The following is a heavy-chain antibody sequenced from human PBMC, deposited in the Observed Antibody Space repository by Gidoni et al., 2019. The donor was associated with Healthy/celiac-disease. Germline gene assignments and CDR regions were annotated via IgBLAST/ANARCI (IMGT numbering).Heavy chain of an antibody. D-gene: IGHD5-12*01. J-gene: IGHJ4*02. Sequence: QVQLVQSGAEVKKPGSSVKVSCKASGGTFSSYAISWVRQAPGQGLEWMGGIIPIFGTANCAQKCQGRVTITPDESTSTAYMELSSLRAEDTAVYYCARGGGSGYDSRPFDYWGQGTLVTVSS. CDR2: IIPIFGTA. CDR1: GGTFSSYA. CDR3: ARGGGSGYDSRPFDY. V-gene: IGHV1-69*01.